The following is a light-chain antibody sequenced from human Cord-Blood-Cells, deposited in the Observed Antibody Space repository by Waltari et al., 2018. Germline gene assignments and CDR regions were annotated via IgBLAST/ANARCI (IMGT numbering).Light chain of an antibody. V-gene: IGLV2-11*01. CDR3: CSYAGSYTWV. CDR2: DVS. J-gene: IGLJ3*02. Sequence: QSALTQPRSVSGSPGQPVTISCTGTSSDVGGYNYVSWYQQHPGKAPKLIIYDVSKRPSGVPDRFSGSKSGNTASLTISGLQAEDDADYYCCSYAGSYTWVFGGGTKLTVL. CDR1: SSDVGGYNY.